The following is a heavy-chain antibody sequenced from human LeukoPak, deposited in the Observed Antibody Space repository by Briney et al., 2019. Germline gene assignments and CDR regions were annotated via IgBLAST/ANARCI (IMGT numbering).Heavy chain of an antibody. D-gene: IGHD5-24*01. V-gene: IGHV5-51*01. CDR2: IYPGDSDT. J-gene: IGHJ4*02. CDR3: ATLRDGYHLYDY. Sequence: GESLKISCKSSGNNFRKHWIAWVRQMPGKGLELMGCIYPGDSDTRYSPSFQGHVTISADTSISTAYLQWSSVKASDTAMYYCATLRDGYHLYDYWGQGALVTVSS. CDR1: GNNFRKHW.